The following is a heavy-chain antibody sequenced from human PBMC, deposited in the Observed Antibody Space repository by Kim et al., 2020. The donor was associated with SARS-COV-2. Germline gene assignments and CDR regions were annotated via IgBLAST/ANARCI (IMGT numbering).Heavy chain of an antibody. CDR2: T. V-gene: IGHV4-59*01. CDR3: ARVLVRGAFDY. J-gene: IGHJ4*02. Sequence: TNSNPSLESRVTISVDTSKNQFSLKMSSVTAADTAVYYCARVLVRGAFDYWGQGTLVTVSS. D-gene: IGHD3-10*01.